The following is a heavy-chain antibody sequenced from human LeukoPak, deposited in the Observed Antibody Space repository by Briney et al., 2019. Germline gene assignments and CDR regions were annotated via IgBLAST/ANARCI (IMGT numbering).Heavy chain of an antibody. J-gene: IGHJ2*01. V-gene: IGHV3-9*01. D-gene: IGHD4-11*01. CDR1: GFTFDDYA. CDR2: ISWNSGSI. Sequence: GGSLRLSCAASGFTFDDYAMHWVRQAPGKGLEWVSGISWNSGSIGYADSVKGRFTISRDNAKNSLYLQMNSLRAEDTAVYYCARDTTTVSWYFDLWGRGTLVTVSS. CDR3: ARDTTTVSWYFDL.